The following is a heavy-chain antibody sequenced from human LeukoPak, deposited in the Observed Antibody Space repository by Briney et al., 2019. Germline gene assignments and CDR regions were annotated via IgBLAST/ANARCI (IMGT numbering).Heavy chain of an antibody. J-gene: IGHJ4*02. D-gene: IGHD2-21*01. CDR1: GFTVSSTY. CDR2: VYKDGKM. V-gene: IGHV3-53*01. Sequence: PGGSLRLSCAASGFTVSSTYMSWVRQSPGKGLEWVSVVYKDGKMFYIDSVKGRFAISRDTSKNTVYLQMNNLRAEDTAVYYCASLHCSGGDCYFAGADPFDHWGQGTLVTVSS. CDR3: ASLHCSGGDCYFAGADPFDH.